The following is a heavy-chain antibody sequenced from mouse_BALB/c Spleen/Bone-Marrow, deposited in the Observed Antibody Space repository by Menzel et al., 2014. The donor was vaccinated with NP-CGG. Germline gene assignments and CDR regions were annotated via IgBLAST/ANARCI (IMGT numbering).Heavy chain of an antibody. V-gene: IGHV7-3*02. J-gene: IGHJ2*01. CDR1: GFTFTDYY. Sequence: EVKLVESGGGLVQPGGSLRLSCATSGFTFTDYYMNWVRQPPEKALEWLGFIRNKANGYTTEYSASVKGRFTISRDNSQNILYLQMNTLRVDDSATYYCARDKGRVFFDYWGQGTTLTVSS. CDR2: IRNKANGYTT. CDR3: ARDKGRVFFDY.